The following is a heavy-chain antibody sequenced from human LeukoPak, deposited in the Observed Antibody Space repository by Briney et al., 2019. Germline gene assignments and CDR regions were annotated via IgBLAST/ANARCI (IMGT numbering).Heavy chain of an antibody. CDR2: ISSSGSTL. V-gene: IGHV3-48*03. D-gene: IGHD5-24*01. J-gene: IGHJ4*02. Sequence: GGSLRLSCAASGFTFSSYEMNWVRQAPGKGLEWVSYISSSGSTLYYADSVKGRFTISRDNAKNSLYLQMNSLRAEDTAVYYCARGEDRWLQYNYWGQGTLVTVSS. CDR1: GFTFSSYE. CDR3: ARGEDRWLQYNY.